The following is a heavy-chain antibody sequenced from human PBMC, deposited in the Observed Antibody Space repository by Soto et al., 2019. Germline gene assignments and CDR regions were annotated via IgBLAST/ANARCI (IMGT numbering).Heavy chain of an antibody. J-gene: IGHJ2*01. V-gene: IGHV3-53*04. D-gene: IGHD3-10*01. CDR1: GFTVSSNY. CDR2: IYSGGST. CDR3: ARGLWAEVPWYFDL. Sequence: EVQLVESGGGLVQPGGSLRLSCAASGFTVSSNYMSWVRQAPGKGLEWVSVIYSGGSTYYADSVKGRFTISRHNSKNTLYLQMNSLRAEDTAVYYCARGLWAEVPWYFDLWGRGTLVTVSS.